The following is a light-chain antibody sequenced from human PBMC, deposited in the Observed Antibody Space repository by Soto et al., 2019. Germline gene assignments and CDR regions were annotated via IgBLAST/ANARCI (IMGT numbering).Light chain of an antibody. J-gene: IGKJ1*01. CDR2: TAS. CDR1: QSISSW. CDR3: QQYSNYPWT. V-gene: IGKV1-5*03. Sequence: DIQMTQSPSTLSASVGDRVTITCRASQSISSWLAWYQQEPGKAPKLLISTASSLESGVPSRFSGSGSGTEFALTISSLQPDDFATYYCQQYSNYPWTFGQGTKVEIK.